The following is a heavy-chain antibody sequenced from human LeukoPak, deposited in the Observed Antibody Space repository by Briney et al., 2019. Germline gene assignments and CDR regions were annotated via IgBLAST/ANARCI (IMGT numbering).Heavy chain of an antibody. CDR3: AKDGNWASVS. Sequence: GGSLRLSCVGAGFTFSVHWVRQVQGKGLEWLTFIRHDGTDQHYADSVRGRFTISRDNSKNTVYLQMNSLRPEDTALYYCAKDGNWASVSWGQGTLVTVSS. CDR2: IRHDGTDQ. J-gene: IGHJ5*02. CDR1: GFTFS. V-gene: IGHV3-30*02. D-gene: IGHD7-27*01.